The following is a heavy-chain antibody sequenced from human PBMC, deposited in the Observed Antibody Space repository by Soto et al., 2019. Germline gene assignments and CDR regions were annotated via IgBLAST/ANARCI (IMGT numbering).Heavy chain of an antibody. V-gene: IGHV3-23*01. CDR2: IGANGGGT. J-gene: IGHJ3*01. Sequence: MSWVRQAPGKGLDWVSGIGANGGGTYYADSVKCRFIISRDNSKNTLYLQMNSLRAEDTAVYYCARDPNGDYLGAFDFWGQKTMVTVSS. D-gene: IGHD4-17*01. CDR3: ARDPNGDYLGAFDF.